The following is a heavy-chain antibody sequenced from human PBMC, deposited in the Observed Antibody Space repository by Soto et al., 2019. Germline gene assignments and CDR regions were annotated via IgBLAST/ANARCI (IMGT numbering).Heavy chain of an antibody. CDR2: IWYDGSNK. D-gene: IGHD2-2*01. V-gene: IGHV3-33*01. CDR1: GFTFSSYG. Sequence: QVQLVESGGGVVQPGRSLRLSCAASGFTFSSYGMHWVRQAPGKGLERVAVIWYDGSNKYYADSVKGRFTISRDNYKNTMYLQMNGLRAEDTAVYYCAGDLVVVPAAIGYYYGMDVWGQGTTVTVSS. J-gene: IGHJ6*02. CDR3: AGDLVVVPAAIGYYYGMDV.